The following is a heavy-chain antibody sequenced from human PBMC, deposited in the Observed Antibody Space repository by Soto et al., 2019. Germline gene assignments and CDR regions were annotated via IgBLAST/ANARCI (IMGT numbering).Heavy chain of an antibody. CDR2: TIPVFNTA. D-gene: IGHD3-10*01. CDR3: PRGVYGSGNYYTGPSAFDI. J-gene: IGHJ3*02. V-gene: IGHV1-69*06. Sequence: QVQLEQSGAEVKKPGSSVKISCKASGGTLSDHGVSWLRQAPGQGLEWVGGTIPVFNTAKYSPKFQVRVTIAADKSTIIAYTELGSLRSYDTAFYSGPRGVYGSGNYYTGPSAFDIWGQGTLVIVSS. CDR1: GGTLSDHG.